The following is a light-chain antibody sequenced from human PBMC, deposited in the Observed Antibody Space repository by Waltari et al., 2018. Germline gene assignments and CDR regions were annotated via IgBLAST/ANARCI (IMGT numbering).Light chain of an antibody. CDR3: QHYNNYSPWT. J-gene: IGKJ1*01. Sequence: DIQVTQSPSPLSASVGDRVTLTCRTSQNINSWLAWYQQKPGKAPKLLIYKASSLESGVPSRFSGSGSGTEFTLTITSLQPDDFATYFCQHYNNYSPWTFGQGTKVEVK. V-gene: IGKV1-5*03. CDR1: QNINSW. CDR2: KAS.